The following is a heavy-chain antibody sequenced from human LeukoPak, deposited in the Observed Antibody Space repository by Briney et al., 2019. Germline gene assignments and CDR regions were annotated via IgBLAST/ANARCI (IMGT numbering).Heavy chain of an antibody. CDR2: IYYSGST. V-gene: IGHV4-59*13. D-gene: IGHD1-20*01. CDR1: GGSISISY. CDR3: ARDRYNWNADAFDI. J-gene: IGHJ3*02. Sequence: SETLSLTFTVSGGSISISYWSWIRRPPGRGLGWIGYIYYSGSTNYNPSLKSRVTISVDTSKNQFSLKLSSVTAADTAVYYCARDRYNWNADAFDIWGQGTMVTVSS.